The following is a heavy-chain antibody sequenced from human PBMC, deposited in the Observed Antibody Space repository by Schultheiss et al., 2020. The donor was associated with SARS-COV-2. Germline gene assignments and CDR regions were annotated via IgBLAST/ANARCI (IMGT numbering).Heavy chain of an antibody. Sequence: GGSLRLSCAASGFTFSSYGMHWVRQAPGKGLEWVAFIRYDGSNKYYADSVKGRFTISRDNAKNSLYLQMNSLRAEDTAVYYCATDHIVAVPATNYWGQGTLVTVSS. CDR1: GFTFSSYG. V-gene: IGHV3-30*02. J-gene: IGHJ4*02. CDR2: IRYDGSNK. CDR3: ATDHIVAVPATNY. D-gene: IGHD2-2*01.